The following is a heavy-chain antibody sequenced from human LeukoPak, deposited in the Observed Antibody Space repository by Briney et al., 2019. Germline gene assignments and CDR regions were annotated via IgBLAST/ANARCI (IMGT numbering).Heavy chain of an antibody. Sequence: QPGGSLRLSCAASGFTFSSYWMSWVRQAPGKGLEWVANIKQDGSEKYYVGSVKGRFTISGDNAKNSLDLQMNSLRAEDTAVYYCARRLKQDATKTFDYWGQGTLVTVSS. CDR2: IKQDGSEK. V-gene: IGHV3-7*01. D-gene: IGHD5-12*01. CDR3: ARRLKQDATKTFDY. CDR1: GFTFSSYW. J-gene: IGHJ4*02.